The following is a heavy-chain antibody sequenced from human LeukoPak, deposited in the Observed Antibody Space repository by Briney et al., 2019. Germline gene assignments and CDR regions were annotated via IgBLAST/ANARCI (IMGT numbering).Heavy chain of an antibody. J-gene: IGHJ4*02. CDR1: GFTFSSYA. Sequence: GGSLRLSCAASGFTFSSYAMSWVRQAPGKGLEWVSAISGSGGSTYYADSVKGRLTISRDNSKNTLYLQMNSLRAEDTAVYYCAKARIMITFGGVFSWGQGTLVTVSS. CDR2: ISGSGGST. V-gene: IGHV3-23*01. CDR3: AKARIMITFGGVFS. D-gene: IGHD3-16*01.